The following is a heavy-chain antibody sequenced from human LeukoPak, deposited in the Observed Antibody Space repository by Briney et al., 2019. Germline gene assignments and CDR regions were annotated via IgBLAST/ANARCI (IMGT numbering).Heavy chain of an antibody. D-gene: IGHD3-10*01. CDR2: ISSSGSTI. J-gene: IGHJ5*02. Sequence: GGSLRLSCAASGFTFSSYEMNWVRQAPGKGLEWVSYISSSGSTIYYADSVKGRFTISRDNAKNSLYLQMNSLRAEDTAVYYCARDGSGSYYNWFDPWGQGTLVTVSS. V-gene: IGHV3-48*03. CDR1: GFTFSSYE. CDR3: ARDGSGSYYNWFDP.